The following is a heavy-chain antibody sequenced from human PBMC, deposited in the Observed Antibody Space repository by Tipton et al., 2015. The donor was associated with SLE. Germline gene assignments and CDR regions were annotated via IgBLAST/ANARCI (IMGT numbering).Heavy chain of an antibody. D-gene: IGHD2-2*01. CDR1: GGSISSSSYY. Sequence: TLSLTCTVSGGSISSSSYYWGWIRQPPGKGLEWIGSIYYSGSTYYNPSLKSRVTISVDTSKNQFSLKLSSVTAADTAVYYCAITTGVIVVVPAAPSSGAFDIWGQGSMVTVSS. J-gene: IGHJ3*02. V-gene: IGHV4-39*01. CDR2: IYYSGST. CDR3: AITTGVIVVVPAAPSSGAFDI.